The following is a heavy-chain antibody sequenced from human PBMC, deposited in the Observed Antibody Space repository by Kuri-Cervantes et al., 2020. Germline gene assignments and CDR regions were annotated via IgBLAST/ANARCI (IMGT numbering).Heavy chain of an antibody. V-gene: IGHV1-46*01. CDR1: GYTFPSYG. Sequence: ASVKVSCKASGYTFPSYGISWVRQAPGQGLEWMGIINPSGGSTTYAQKFQGRVTMTRDTSTSTVYMELSSLRSEDTAVYYCARGRSITMVQGVIRGGDYWGQGTLVTVSS. J-gene: IGHJ4*02. CDR3: ARGRSITMVQGVIRGGDY. D-gene: IGHD3-10*01. CDR2: INPSGGST.